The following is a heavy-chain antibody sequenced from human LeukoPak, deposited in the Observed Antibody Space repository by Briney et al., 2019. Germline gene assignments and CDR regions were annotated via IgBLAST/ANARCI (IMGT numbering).Heavy chain of an antibody. D-gene: IGHD2-8*02. CDR2: INTNTGNP. CDR1: GYTLTSYA. V-gene: IGHV7-4-1*02. CDR3: ARDPGGAYYYYGMDV. Sequence: GASVKVSCKASGYTLTSYAMNWVRQAPGQGLEWMGWINTNTGNPTYAQGFTGRFVFSLDTSVSTAYLQISSLKAEDTAVYYCARDPGGAYYYYGMDVWGQGTTVTVSS. J-gene: IGHJ6*02.